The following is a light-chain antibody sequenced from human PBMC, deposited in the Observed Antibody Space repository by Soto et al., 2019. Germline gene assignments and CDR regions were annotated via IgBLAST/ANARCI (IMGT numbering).Light chain of an antibody. Sequence: EVVLTQSPGTLSLSQGESATLSCRASQSISSSYFAWYQQKPGQAPRLLIYVSSSRATGIPDRFSGGGSGTDFTLTISRLEPEDYAVYFCHQHGTSPFTFGPGTKVDV. CDR3: HQHGTSPFT. V-gene: IGKV3-20*01. J-gene: IGKJ3*01. CDR2: VSS. CDR1: QSISSSY.